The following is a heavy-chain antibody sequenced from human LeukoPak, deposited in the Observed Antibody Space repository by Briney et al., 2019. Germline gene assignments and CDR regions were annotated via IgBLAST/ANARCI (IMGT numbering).Heavy chain of an antibody. V-gene: IGHV3-48*02. CDR1: GFTFSSYS. J-gene: IGHJ3*02. D-gene: IGHD3-9*01. CDR3: ASHYFGPRAFDI. Sequence: GGSLSLSFAASGFTFSSYSMNWVRPAPGKGLEWVSYISSSSSTIYYADSVKGRFTISRDNAKNSLYLQMNSLRDEDTAVYYCASHYFGPRAFDIWGQGTMVTVSS. CDR2: ISSSSSTI.